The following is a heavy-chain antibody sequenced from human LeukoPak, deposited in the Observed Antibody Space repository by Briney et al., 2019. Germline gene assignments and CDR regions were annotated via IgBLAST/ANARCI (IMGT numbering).Heavy chain of an antibody. V-gene: IGHV1-2*02. CDR2: INPNSGGT. CDR3: ARGDYGRADP. J-gene: IGHJ5*02. CDR1: GYTFTGYY. D-gene: IGHD4-17*01. Sequence: ASVKVSCMASGYTFTGYYMHWVRQAPGQGLEWMGWINPNSGGTNYAQKFQGRVTMSRDTSISTAYMELNRLTSDDTAVYYCARGDYGRADPWGQGSLVTVSS.